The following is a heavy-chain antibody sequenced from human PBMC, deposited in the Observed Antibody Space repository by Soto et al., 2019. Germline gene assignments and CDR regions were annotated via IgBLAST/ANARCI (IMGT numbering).Heavy chain of an antibody. CDR3: ARERSSGWYVDY. CDR2: MNPNSGNT. V-gene: IGHV1-8*01. J-gene: IGHJ4*02. CDR1: GYSFTSYD. Sequence: QVQLVQSGAEVKKPGASVKVSCKASGYSFTSYDINWVRQATGQGLEWMGWMNPNSGNTAYAQKFQGRVTMTRNTSISTAYMELSSLRSEDTAVYYCARERSSGWYVDYWGQGTLVTVSS. D-gene: IGHD6-19*01.